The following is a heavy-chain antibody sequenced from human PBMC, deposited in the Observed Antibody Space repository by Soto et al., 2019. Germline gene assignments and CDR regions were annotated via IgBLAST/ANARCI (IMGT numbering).Heavy chain of an antibody. CDR2: MNPNSGNT. J-gene: IGHJ6*03. D-gene: IGHD5-12*01. Sequence: GASVKVSCKASGYTFTSYDINWVRQATGQGLEWMGWMNPNSGNTGYAQKFQGRVTMTRNTSISTAYMELSSLRSEDTAVYYCAREVVATIPCHYYYYSYIYVLCKRTTLPVSS. V-gene: IGHV1-8*01. CDR1: GYTFTSYD. CDR3: AREVVATIPCHYYYYSYIYV.